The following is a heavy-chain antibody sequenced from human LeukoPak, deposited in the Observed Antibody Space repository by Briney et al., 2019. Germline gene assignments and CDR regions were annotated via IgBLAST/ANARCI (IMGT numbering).Heavy chain of an antibody. CDR2: ISSSGSGK. J-gene: IGHJ4*02. Sequence: GGSLSLSCAASGFSFSSYEMTWVRQAPGQGLEWVSFISSSGSGKNYADSVKGRFTISRDNAKNSLYLQMNSLRADDTAVYYCARRYYGVDYWGQGTLVTVSS. D-gene: IGHD4-17*01. V-gene: IGHV3-48*03. CDR1: GFSFSSYE. CDR3: ARRYYGVDY.